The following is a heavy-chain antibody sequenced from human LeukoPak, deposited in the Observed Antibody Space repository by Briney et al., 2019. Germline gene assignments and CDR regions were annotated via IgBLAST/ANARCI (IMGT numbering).Heavy chain of an antibody. V-gene: IGHV3-33*01. CDR2: IWYDGSNK. D-gene: IGHD2-21*02. CDR3: ARDPKAYCGGDCFNAFDI. CDR1: GFTFSSYG. J-gene: IGHJ3*02. Sequence: GGSLRLSCAASGFTFSSYGMHWVRQAPGKGLEWVAVIWYDGSNKYYADSVKGRFTISRDNSKNTLYLQMNSLRAEDTAVYYCARDPKAYCGGDCFNAFDIWGQGTTVTVSS.